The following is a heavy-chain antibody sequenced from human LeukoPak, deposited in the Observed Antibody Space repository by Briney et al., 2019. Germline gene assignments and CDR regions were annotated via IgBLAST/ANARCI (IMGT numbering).Heavy chain of an antibody. Sequence: SETLSLTCTVSGDSINSLDLWSWVRQPPGKGLEWIGEMYLSGTTHSNPSVKSRVTISIDKSKNQFFLNLSSVTAADTAVYYCAGLVGRYRSGLYYYYFDYWGQGTLVTVSS. V-gene: IGHV4-4*02. CDR2: MYLSGTT. J-gene: IGHJ4*02. D-gene: IGHD1-26*01. CDR3: AGLVGRYRSGLYYYYFDY. CDR1: GDSINSLDL.